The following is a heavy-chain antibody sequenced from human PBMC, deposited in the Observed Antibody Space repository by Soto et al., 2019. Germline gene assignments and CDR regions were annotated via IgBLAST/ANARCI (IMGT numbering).Heavy chain of an antibody. V-gene: IGHV3-23*01. Sequence: GASVKVSCAASGFTFSSYAMSWVRQAPGKGLEWVSAISGSVGSTYYADSVKGRFTISRDNSKNTLYLQMNSLRAEDTAVYYCAGGGSGWYSPFDYWGQGTLVTVSS. CDR1: GFTFSSYA. J-gene: IGHJ4*02. CDR3: AGGGSGWYSPFDY. CDR2: ISGSVGST. D-gene: IGHD6-19*01.